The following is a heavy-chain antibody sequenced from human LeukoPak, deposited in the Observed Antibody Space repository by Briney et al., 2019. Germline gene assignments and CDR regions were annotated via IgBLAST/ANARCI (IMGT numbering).Heavy chain of an antibody. CDR3: ARARVVVAATYLDYYGMDV. Sequence: SETLSLTCAVYGGSFSGYHWSWIRQPPGKGLEWIGEINHSGSTNYNPSLKSRVTISVDTSKNQFSLKLSSVTAADTAVYYCARARVVVAATYLDYYGMDVWGQGTTVTVSS. J-gene: IGHJ6*02. CDR2: INHSGST. V-gene: IGHV4-34*01. CDR1: GGSFSGYH. D-gene: IGHD2-15*01.